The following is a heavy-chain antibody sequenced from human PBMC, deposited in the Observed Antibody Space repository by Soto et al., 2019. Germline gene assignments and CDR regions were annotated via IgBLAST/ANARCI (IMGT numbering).Heavy chain of an antibody. CDR3: ARGSFYSGYDHYDY. V-gene: IGHV4-59*01. Sequence: SETLSLTCTVSGGSISSYYWSWIRQPPGKGLEWIGYIYYSGSTNYNPSLNSRVTISVDTSKNQFSLKLSSVTAADTAVYYCARGSFYSGYDHYDYWGQGTLVTVSS. D-gene: IGHD5-12*01. J-gene: IGHJ4*02. CDR2: IYYSGST. CDR1: GGSISSYY.